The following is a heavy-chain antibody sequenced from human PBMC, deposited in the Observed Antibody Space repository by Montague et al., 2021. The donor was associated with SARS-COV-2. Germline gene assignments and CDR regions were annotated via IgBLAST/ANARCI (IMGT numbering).Heavy chain of an antibody. J-gene: IGHJ4*02. V-gene: IGHV4-59*01. Sequence: SETLSLTCTVSGGSISSYYWSWIRQPPGKGLEWIGYIYYTGSTKYNPSLKSRVTMSLDRPTNRFSLRLNSVTAADTAMYYCARAQNTCFIANCVNYFDFWGLGAQLTVSS. CDR1: GGSISSYY. CDR3: ARAQNTCFIANCVNYFDF. D-gene: IGHD1-1*01. CDR2: IYYTGST.